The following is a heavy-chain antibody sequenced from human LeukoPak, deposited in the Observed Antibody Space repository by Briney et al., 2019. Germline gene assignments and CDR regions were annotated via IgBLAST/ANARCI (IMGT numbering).Heavy chain of an antibody. D-gene: IGHD6-13*01. Sequence: ASVKVSCKASGYTFTGYYLHWVRQAPGQGLEWMGWINPSSGGAKYAQNFQGRVIITTDTSISTAYMELSSLRSDDTAVYYRARSSPPTYYHFYYYMDVWGKGSTVTVSS. CDR3: ARSSPPTYYHFYYYMDV. CDR2: INPSSGGA. J-gene: IGHJ6*03. CDR1: GYTFTGYY. V-gene: IGHV1-2*02.